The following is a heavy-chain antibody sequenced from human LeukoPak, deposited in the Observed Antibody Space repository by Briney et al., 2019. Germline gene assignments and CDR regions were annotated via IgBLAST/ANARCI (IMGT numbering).Heavy chain of an antibody. V-gene: IGHV1-2*06. D-gene: IGHD3-10*01. CDR3: ASVGRYGSGRFSGDY. CDR1: GYTFTGYY. Sequence: ASVKVSCKASGYTFTGYYMHWVRQAPGQGLEWMGRINPNSGGTNYAQKFQGRVTMTRDTSISTAYMELSRMRSDDTAVQYCASVGRYGSGRFSGDYWGHGTLVTVSS. CDR2: INPNSGGT. J-gene: IGHJ4*01.